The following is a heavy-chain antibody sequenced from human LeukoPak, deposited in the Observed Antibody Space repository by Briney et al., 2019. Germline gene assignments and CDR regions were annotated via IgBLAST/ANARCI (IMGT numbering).Heavy chain of an antibody. D-gene: IGHD2-15*01. J-gene: IGHJ4*02. CDR2: IYHSGST. Sequence: KSSETLSLTCTVSGYSISSGYYWGWIRQPPGKGLEWIGSIYHSGSTYYNPSLKSRVTISVDTSKNQFSLKLSSVTAADTAVYYCARGYCSGGSCSDFDYWGQGTLVTVSS. CDR1: GYSISSGYY. CDR3: ARGYCSGGSCSDFDY. V-gene: IGHV4-38-2*02.